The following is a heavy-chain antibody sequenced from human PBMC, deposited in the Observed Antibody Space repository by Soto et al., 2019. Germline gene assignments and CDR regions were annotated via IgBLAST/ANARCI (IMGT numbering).Heavy chain of an antibody. J-gene: IGHJ4*02. CDR1: GFTFSSYA. CDR2: ISYDGSNK. V-gene: IGHV3-30-3*01. D-gene: IGHD2-2*01. CDR3: ARARGYCISTSCPSPFDY. Sequence: PGGSLRLSCAASGFTFSSYAMHWVRQAPGKGLEWVAVISYDGSNKYYADSVKGRFTISRDNSKNTLYLQMNSLRAEDTAVYYCARARGYCISTSCPSPFDYWGQGTLVTVSS.